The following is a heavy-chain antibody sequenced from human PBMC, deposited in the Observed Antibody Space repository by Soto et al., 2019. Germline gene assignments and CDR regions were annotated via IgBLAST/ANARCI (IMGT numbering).Heavy chain of an antibody. CDR3: ARQDDFWSKYSYYYYGMDV. D-gene: IGHD3-3*01. Sequence: GESLKISCKGSGYSFTSYWISRVRQMPGKGLEWMGRVDPSDSYTNYRPSVEGDVNISADKSISTAYLQWSSLKASDTAMYYCARQDDFWSKYSYYYYGMDVWAKGPRSPSP. CDR2: VDPSDSYT. J-gene: IGHJ6*02. V-gene: IGHV5-10-1*01. CDR1: GYSFTSYW.